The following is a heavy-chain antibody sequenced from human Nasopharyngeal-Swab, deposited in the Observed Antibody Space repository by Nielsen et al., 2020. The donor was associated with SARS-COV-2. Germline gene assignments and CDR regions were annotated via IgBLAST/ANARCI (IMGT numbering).Heavy chain of an antibody. J-gene: IGHJ6*02. CDR3: ARDGDYYGLGSYYPRYYGMDV. Sequence: WVRQAPGQGLEWMGWINAGNGNTKYSQKFQGRVTTTRDTSASTAYMELSSLRSEDTAVYYCARDGDYYGLGSYYPRYYGMDVWGQGTTVTVSS. V-gene: IGHV1-3*01. CDR2: INAGNGNT. D-gene: IGHD3-10*01.